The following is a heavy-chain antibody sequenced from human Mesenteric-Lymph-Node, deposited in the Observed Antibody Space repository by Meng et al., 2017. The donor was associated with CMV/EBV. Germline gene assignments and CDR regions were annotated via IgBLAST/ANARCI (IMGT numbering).Heavy chain of an antibody. J-gene: IGHJ6*02. CDR2: IYYSGST. D-gene: IGHD6-19*01. CDR1: GGSISSGGFY. CDR3: ASYSSGWYDYYGMDV. Sequence: SETLSLTCTVSGGSISSGGFYWSWIRQHPGKGLEWIGYIYYSGSTFYNPSLKSRVTISVDTSKNQFSLKLSSVTAADTAVYYCASYSSGWYDYYGMDVWGQGTTVTVSS. V-gene: IGHV4-31*03.